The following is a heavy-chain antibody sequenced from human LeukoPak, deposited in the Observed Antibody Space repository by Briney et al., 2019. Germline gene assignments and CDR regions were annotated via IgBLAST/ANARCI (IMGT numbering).Heavy chain of an antibody. J-gene: IGHJ4*02. CDR3: AKDLGTSLRKGYFDH. CDR2: ISYDGSNK. CDR1: GFSFSNYG. V-gene: IGHV3-30*18. Sequence: PGGSLRLSCAASGFSFSNYGMHWVRQAPGKGLEWVAVISYDGSNKYYADSVKGRFTISRDNSKNTLYLQMNSLRAEDTAVYYCAKDLGTSLRKGYFDHWGQGTLVTVSS. D-gene: IGHD2-2*01.